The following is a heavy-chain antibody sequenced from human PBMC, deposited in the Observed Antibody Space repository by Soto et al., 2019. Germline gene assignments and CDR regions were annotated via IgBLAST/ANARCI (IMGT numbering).Heavy chain of an antibody. J-gene: IGHJ3*02. CDR3: ARASSSWYWAFDI. Sequence: GGSLRLSCAASGFTFSSYSMNWVRQAPGKGLEWVSSISSSSYIYYADSVKGRFTISRDNAKNSLYLQMNSLRAEDTAVYYCARASSSWYWAFDIWGQGTMVTVSS. D-gene: IGHD6-13*01. V-gene: IGHV3-21*01. CDR1: GFTFSSYS. CDR2: ISSSSYI.